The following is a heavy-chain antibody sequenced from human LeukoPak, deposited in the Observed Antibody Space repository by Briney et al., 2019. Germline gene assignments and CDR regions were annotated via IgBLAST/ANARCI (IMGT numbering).Heavy chain of an antibody. J-gene: IGHJ6*03. CDR2: INHSGST. Sequence: SETLSLTCAVYGGSFSGYYWSWIRQPPGKGLEWIGEINHSGSTNYNPSLKSRVTISVDTSKNQFSLKLSSVTAADTAVYYCATGYGDYVRELGDYHYMDVWGKGTTVTISS. D-gene: IGHD4-17*01. CDR1: GGSFSGYY. V-gene: IGHV4-34*01. CDR3: ATGYGDYVRELGDYHYMDV.